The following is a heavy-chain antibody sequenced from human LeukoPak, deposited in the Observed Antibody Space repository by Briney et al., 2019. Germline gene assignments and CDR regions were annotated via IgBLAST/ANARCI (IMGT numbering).Heavy chain of an antibody. Sequence: PSETLSLTCTVSGGSISSSTYYWGWIRQPPGKGLEWIGSIYDSGSTYYNPSLKSRVTISVDTSKNQFSLKLSSVTAADTAVYYCGRLPRFAVVAAGIRKDVYWGQGTLVTVSS. D-gene: IGHD2-2*02. CDR2: IYDSGST. V-gene: IGHV4-39*01. CDR1: GGSISSSTYY. J-gene: IGHJ4*02. CDR3: GRLPRFAVVAAGIRKDVY.